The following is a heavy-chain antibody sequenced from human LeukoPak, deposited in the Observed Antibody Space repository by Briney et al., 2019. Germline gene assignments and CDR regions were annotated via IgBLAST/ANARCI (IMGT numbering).Heavy chain of an antibody. CDR2: INSDGSST. CDR3: ARSPRFSIGATGTFDY. D-gene: IGHD6-13*01. CDR1: GFTFSKYW. Sequence: GGSLRLSCAASGFTFSKYWMHWVRQAPGKGLVWVSRINSDGSSTRYADSVKGRFTISRDNANNTLYLQMNSLRAEDTAVYYCARSPRFSIGATGTFDYWGQGALVTVSS. J-gene: IGHJ4*02. V-gene: IGHV3-74*01.